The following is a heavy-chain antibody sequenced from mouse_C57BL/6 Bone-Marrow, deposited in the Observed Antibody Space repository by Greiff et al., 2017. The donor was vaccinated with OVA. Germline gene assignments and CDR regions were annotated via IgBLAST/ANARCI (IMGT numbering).Heavy chain of an antibody. V-gene: IGHV1-50*01. D-gene: IGHD1-1*01. CDR1: GYTFTSYW. Sequence: QVQLQQPGAELVKPGASVKLSSKASGYTFTSYWMQWVKQRPGLGLEWIGEIDPSDSYTNYNQKFKGKATLTVDTSSSTAYMQLSSLTSEDSAVYYCARSDYGSSYWYFDVWGTGTMVTVSS. CDR2: IDPSDSYT. J-gene: IGHJ1*03. CDR3: ARSDYGSSYWYFDV.